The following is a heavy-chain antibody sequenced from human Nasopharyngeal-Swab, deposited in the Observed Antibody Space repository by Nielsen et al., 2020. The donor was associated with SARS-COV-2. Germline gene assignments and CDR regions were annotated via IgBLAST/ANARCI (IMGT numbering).Heavy chain of an antibody. V-gene: IGHV3-23*01. CDR2: ISGSGDTT. J-gene: IGHJ1*01. D-gene: IGHD6-19*01. CDR1: GFTFSSYG. Sequence: GGSLRLSCAASGFTFSSYGMHWVRQAPGKGLEWVSSISGSGDTTYCADSVKGRFTISRDNSKNTLYLQLNSPRAEDTAVYYCAKGAVGGAVAGTQYFQHWGQGTQVTVSS. CDR3: AKGAVGGAVAGTQYFQH.